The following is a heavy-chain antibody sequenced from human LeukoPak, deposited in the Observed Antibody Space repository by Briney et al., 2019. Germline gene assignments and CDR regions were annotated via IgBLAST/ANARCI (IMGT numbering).Heavy chain of an antibody. J-gene: IGHJ3*02. CDR1: GFTFSSYA. CDR2: TSGSGGST. V-gene: IGHV3-23*01. CDR3: AKVKPDSSGYYDAFDI. D-gene: IGHD3-22*01. Sequence: PGGSLRLSCAASGFTFSSYAMSWVRQAPGKGLEWVSATSGSGGSTYYADSVKGRFTISRDNSKNTLYLQMNSLRAEDTAVYYCAKVKPDSSGYYDAFDIWGQGTMVTVSS.